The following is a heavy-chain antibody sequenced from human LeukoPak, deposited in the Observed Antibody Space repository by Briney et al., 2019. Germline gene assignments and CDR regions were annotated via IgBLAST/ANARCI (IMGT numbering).Heavy chain of an antibody. V-gene: IGHV3-23*01. Sequence: GGSLRLSCAASGFTFSSYKMNWVRQAPGKGLEWVSGIIPSGHTTYYADSVRGRFTISRDNSRNTVYLQMNSLRAEDTAVYYCAKDDRWLQFCCWGQGTLVTVSA. J-gene: IGHJ4*02. CDR1: GFTFSSYK. CDR3: AKDDRWLQFCC. CDR2: IIPSGHTT. D-gene: IGHD5-24*01.